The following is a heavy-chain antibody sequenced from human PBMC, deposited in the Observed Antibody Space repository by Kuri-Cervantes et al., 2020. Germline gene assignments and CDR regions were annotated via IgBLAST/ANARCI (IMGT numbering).Heavy chain of an antibody. CDR1: GGSISSYY. CDR3: ARGRDYSGGYFDY. Sequence: ESLKISCTVSGGSISSYYWSWIRQPPGKGLEWIGYIYYSGSTNYNPSLKSRVTISVDTSKNQFSLKLSSVTAADTAVYYCARGRDYSGGYFDYWGQGTLVTVSS. J-gene: IGHJ4*02. V-gene: IGHV4-59*01. D-gene: IGHD5-12*01. CDR2: IYYSGST.